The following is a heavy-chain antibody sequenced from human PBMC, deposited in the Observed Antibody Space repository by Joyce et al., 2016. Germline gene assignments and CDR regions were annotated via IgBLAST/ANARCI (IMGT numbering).Heavy chain of an antibody. V-gene: IGHV4-39*01. CDR1: GGSINNTYYY. CDR2: IYYRVSS. CDR3: ARHQSRSWLGGHFDY. D-gene: IGHD6-13*01. Sequence: QLQLQESGPGLVRPSETLSLSCTVSGGSINNTYYYWAWIRQPPGKGRGWVGRIYYRVSSYYNPSLKSRGTISADKNKVSLRLTSVTAADTAIYYCARHQSRSWLGGHFDYWGQGTLATVSS. J-gene: IGHJ4*02.